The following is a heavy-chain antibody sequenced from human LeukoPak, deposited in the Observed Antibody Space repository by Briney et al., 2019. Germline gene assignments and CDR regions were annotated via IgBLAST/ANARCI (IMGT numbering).Heavy chain of an antibody. J-gene: IGHJ3*01. CDR2: IYTSGDT. Sequence: SQTLSLTCAVSGGSISSGSHYWSWIRQPAGKGLEWIGRIYTSGDTNYNPSLKSRATISVDTSKNQFSLKLSSVTAADTAVYYCARQDGYDFWSGYLWGQGTKVTVSS. CDR3: ARQDGYDFWSGYL. D-gene: IGHD3-3*01. V-gene: IGHV4-61*02. CDR1: GGSISSGSHY.